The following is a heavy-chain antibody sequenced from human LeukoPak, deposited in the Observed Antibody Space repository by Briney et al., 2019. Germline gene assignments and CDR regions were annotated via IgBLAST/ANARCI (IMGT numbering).Heavy chain of an antibody. V-gene: IGHV3-23*01. CDR1: GFTFSSYS. Sequence: PGGSLRLSCAASGFTFSSYSMNWVRQAPGKGLEWVSAISGSGGSTYYADSVKGRFTISRDNSKNTLYLQMNSLRAEDTAVYYCARSDYDILTGYYIGYWGQGALVTVSS. J-gene: IGHJ4*02. D-gene: IGHD3-9*01. CDR3: ARSDYDILTGYYIGY. CDR2: ISGSGGST.